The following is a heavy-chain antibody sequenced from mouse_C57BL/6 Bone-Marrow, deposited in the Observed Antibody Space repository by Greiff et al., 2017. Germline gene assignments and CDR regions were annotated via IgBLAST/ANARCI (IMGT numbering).Heavy chain of an antibody. CDR1: GFTFTDYY. J-gene: IGHJ4*01. V-gene: IGHV7-3*01. CDR2: IRNKANGYTT. CDR3: ARRGNYEGYYAMDY. Sequence: EVMLVESGGGLVQPGGSLSLSCAASGFTFTDYYMSWVRQPPGKGLEWLGFIRNKANGYTTEYSVSVKGRFTISRDNSQSFLYLQMNALRAEDSATYDCARRGNYEGYYAMDYWGQGTSVTVSS. D-gene: IGHD2-1*01.